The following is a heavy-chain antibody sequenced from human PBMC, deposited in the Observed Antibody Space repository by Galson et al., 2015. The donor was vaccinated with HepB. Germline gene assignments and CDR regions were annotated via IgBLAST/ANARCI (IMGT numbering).Heavy chain of an antibody. V-gene: IGHV3-30*18. CDR2: ILYDGSNK. CDR1: GYTFTNYY. Sequence: SCKASGYTFTNYYIHWVRQAPGKGLEWVAVILYDGSNKYYADSVKGRFTISRDNPKSTLYLQMNSLRAEDTAVYYCANLGAAGENWGQGTLVTVSA. CDR3: ANLGAAGEN. J-gene: IGHJ4*02. D-gene: IGHD6-25*01.